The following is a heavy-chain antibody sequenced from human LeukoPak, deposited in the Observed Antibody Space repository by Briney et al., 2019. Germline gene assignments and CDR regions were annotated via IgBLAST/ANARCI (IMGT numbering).Heavy chain of an antibody. V-gene: IGHV3-23*01. D-gene: IGHD6-13*01. J-gene: IGHJ4*02. CDR3: AKSKKLADFDY. CDR1: GFTFSSYP. Sequence: PGGSLTLSCAAYGFTFSSYPMSWLRQAPGNGLEWVSAISGSGCSTYYADSVKGRFTIYRHNSKNTLYLQMSRLRAVATAVYYCAKSKKLADFDYWGQGTLVSVSS. CDR2: ISGSGCST.